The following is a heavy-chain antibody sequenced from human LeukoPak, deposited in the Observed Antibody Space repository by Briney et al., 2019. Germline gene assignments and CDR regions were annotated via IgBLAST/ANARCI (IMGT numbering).Heavy chain of an antibody. CDR1: GFTFSSYG. Sequence: PGGSLRLSCAASGFTFSSYGMHWVRQAPGKGLEWVAVISYDGSNKYYADSVKGRFTISRDNSKNTLYLQLNSLRAEDTAVYYCAKERDPYSYGPFDHWGQGTLVTVSS. D-gene: IGHD5-18*01. V-gene: IGHV3-30*18. CDR2: ISYDGSNK. CDR3: AKERDPYSYGPFDH. J-gene: IGHJ4*02.